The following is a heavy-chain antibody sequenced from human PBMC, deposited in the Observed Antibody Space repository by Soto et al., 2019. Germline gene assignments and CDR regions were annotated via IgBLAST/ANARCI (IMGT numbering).Heavy chain of an antibody. CDR2: ISYDGSNK. CDR3: AKGHLLFDY. J-gene: IGHJ4*02. D-gene: IGHD2-21*01. CDR1: GFTFSSYG. V-gene: IGHV3-30*18. Sequence: PGGSLRLSCAASGFTFSSYGMHWVRQAPGKGLEWVAVISYDGSNKYYADSVKGRFTISRDNSKNTLYLQMNSLRAEDTAVYYCAKGHLLFDYWGQGTLVTVSS.